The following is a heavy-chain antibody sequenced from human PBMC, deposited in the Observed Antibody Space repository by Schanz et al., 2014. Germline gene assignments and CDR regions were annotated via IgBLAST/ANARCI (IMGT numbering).Heavy chain of an antibody. V-gene: IGHV1-18*04. D-gene: IGHD3-10*01. CDR3: AKERAYYGSGSFDY. CDR2: ISANNGKT. J-gene: IGHJ4*02. CDR1: GYTFTTYG. Sequence: QVHLVQSGAEVKKPGASVKVSCKASGYTFTTYGITWVRQAPGQGLEWMGWISANNGKTQYAEKVQGRVTMTADTSTSTAYMERRSLRSDDTAVYYCAKERAYYGSGSFDYWGQGTLVTVSS.